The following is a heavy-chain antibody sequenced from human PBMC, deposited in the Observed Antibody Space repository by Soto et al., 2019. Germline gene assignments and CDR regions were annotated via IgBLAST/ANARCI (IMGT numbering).Heavy chain of an antibody. Sequence: RASVKVSCKASGGTFSSYAISWVRQAPGQGLEWMGGIIPIFGTANYAQKFQGRVTITADESTSTAYMELSSLRSEDTAVYYCAREEAAAGPQGYFDYWGQGTLVTVSS. D-gene: IGHD6-13*01. V-gene: IGHV1-69*13. J-gene: IGHJ4*02. CDR3: AREEAAAGPQGYFDY. CDR2: IIPIFGTA. CDR1: GGTFSSYA.